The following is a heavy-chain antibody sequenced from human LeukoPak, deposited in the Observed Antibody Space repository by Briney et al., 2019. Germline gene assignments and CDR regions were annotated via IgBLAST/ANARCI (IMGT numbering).Heavy chain of an antibody. J-gene: IGHJ6*04. CDR3: ARQAGYYYYGMDV. V-gene: IGHV3-53*01. Sequence: PGGSLRLSCAASGFTVSSNYMSWVRQAPGKGLEWVSVIYSGGSTYYADSVKGRFTTSRDNSKNTLYLQMNSLRAEDTAVYYCARQAGYYYYGMDVWGKGTTVTVSS. CDR2: IYSGGST. CDR1: GFTVSSNY.